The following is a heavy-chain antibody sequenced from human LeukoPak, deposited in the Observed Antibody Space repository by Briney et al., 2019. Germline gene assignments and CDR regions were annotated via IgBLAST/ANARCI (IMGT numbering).Heavy chain of an antibody. CDR3: ARLVRGYCSSTSCRTSDY. D-gene: IGHD2-2*01. CDR2: IYRSGST. V-gene: IGHV4-59*12. CDR1: GGSISSYY. J-gene: IGHJ4*02. Sequence: SETLSLTCAVSGGSISSYYWSWIRRPPGKGLEWIGYIYRSGSTNYNPSLKSRVTISVDTSKNQFSLKLSSVTAADTAVYYCARLVRGYCSSTSCRTSDYWGQGTLVTVSS.